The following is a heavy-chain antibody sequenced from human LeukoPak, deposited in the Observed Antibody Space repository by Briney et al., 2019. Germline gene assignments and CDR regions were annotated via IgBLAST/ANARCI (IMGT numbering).Heavy chain of an antibody. D-gene: IGHD2-8*01. V-gene: IGHV4-38-2*02. CDR3: AREKWYYYYYYMDV. CDR2: IYHSGST. CDR1: SYSISSGYY. Sequence: SETLSFTCTVSSYSISSGYYWGWIRQPPGKGLEWIGSIYHSGSTYYNPSLKSRVTISVDTSKNQFSLKLSSVTAADTAVYYCAREKWYYYYYYMDVWGKGTTVTVPS. J-gene: IGHJ6*03.